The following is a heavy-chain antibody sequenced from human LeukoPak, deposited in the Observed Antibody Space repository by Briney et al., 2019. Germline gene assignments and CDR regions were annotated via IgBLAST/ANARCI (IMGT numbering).Heavy chain of an antibody. V-gene: IGHV3-21*01. J-gene: IGHJ4*02. D-gene: IGHD5-18*01. Sequence: GGSLRLSCAASGFTFSSYSMNWVRQAPGKGLEWVSSISSSSSYIYYADSVKGRFTISRDNAKNSLYLQMNSLRAEDTAVYYCAREEQLWDSWFDYWGQGTLVTLSS. CDR1: GFTFSSYS. CDR2: ISSSSSYI. CDR3: AREEQLWDSWFDY.